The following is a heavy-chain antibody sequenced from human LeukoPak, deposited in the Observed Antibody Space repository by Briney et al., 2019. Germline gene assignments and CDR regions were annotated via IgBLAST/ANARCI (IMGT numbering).Heavy chain of an antibody. J-gene: IGHJ6*02. D-gene: IGHD1-26*01. CDR2: MNPNSGNA. CDR1: GYSFTSYE. CDR3: ARWVGATYYYYDMDV. Sequence: ASVKVSCKASGYSFTSYEINWVRQATGQGLEWMGWMNPNSGNAGYAQKFQGRVTMTRNTSISTAYMELSSLRSEDTAAYYCARWVGATYYYYDMDVWGQGTTVNVS. V-gene: IGHV1-8*01.